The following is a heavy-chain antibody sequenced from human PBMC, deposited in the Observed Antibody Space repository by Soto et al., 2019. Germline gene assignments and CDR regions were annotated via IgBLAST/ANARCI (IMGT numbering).Heavy chain of an antibody. J-gene: IGHJ3*02. V-gene: IGHV1-69*04. CDR1: GGTFSSYT. CDR3: ARDVAIMITFGETAFDI. CDR2: IIPILGIA. Sequence: ASVKVSCKASGGTFSSYTISWVRQAPGQGLEWMGRIIPILGIANYAQKFQGRVTITADKSTSTAYMELSSLRSEDTAVYYCARDVAIMITFGETAFDIWGQGTMVTVSS. D-gene: IGHD3-16*01.